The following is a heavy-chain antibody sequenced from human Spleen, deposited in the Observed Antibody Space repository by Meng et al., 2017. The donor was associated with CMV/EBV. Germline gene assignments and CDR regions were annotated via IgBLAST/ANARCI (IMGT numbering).Heavy chain of an antibody. Sequence: GEFLKISCAASGFTFSSYAMSWVRQAPGKGLEWVPAISGSGGSTYYADSVKGRFTISRDNSKNTLYLQMNSLRAEDTAVYYCAREASWATMVRGVMAKGMDVWGQGTTVTVSS. CDR1: GFTFSSYA. CDR3: AREASWATMVRGVMAKGMDV. J-gene: IGHJ6*02. D-gene: IGHD3-10*01. CDR2: ISGSGGST. V-gene: IGHV3-23*01.